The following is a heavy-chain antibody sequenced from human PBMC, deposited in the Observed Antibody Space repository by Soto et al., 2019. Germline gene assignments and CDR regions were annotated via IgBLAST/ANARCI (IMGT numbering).Heavy chain of an antibody. CDR1: GFTFTNYA. CDR3: ANAPLAVAGTLRYFQY. V-gene: IGHV3-23*01. Sequence: DVQLSESGGHLVQPGGSLRLSCAASGFTFTNYAMRWVRQAPGKGLEWVSEISGSGSRAFSSDTVKGRFTISRDNPNNPLYLQMNSLRVEGTGRYYCANAPLAVAGTLRYFQYWGQGTHVTVSP. CDR2: ISGSGSRA. J-gene: IGHJ1*01. D-gene: IGHD6-19*01.